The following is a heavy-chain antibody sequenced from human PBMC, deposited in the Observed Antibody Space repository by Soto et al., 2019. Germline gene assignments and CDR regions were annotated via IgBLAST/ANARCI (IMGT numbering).Heavy chain of an antibody. J-gene: IGHJ4*02. Sequence: EVQLVESGGGLVQPGGSLRLSCAVSGFTVSRNFIIWVRQAPGKGLESVSVMYSGGSTYHADSVKGRFAISTDNSKNTLYLQMNSLRAEDTAVYYCASRRNDFWRGIDYWGQGTLVTVSS. V-gene: IGHV3-66*01. CDR3: ASRRNDFWRGIDY. D-gene: IGHD3-3*01. CDR1: GFTVSRNF. CDR2: MYSGGST.